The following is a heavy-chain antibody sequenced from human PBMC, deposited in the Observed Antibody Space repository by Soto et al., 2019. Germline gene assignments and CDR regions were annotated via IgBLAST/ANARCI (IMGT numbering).Heavy chain of an antibody. J-gene: IGHJ4*02. V-gene: IGHV4-34*01. Sequence: SETLSLTCAVYGGSFSGYYWSWIRQPPGKGLEWIGEINHSGSTNYNPSLKSRVTISVDTSKNQFSLTLRSVTAADTAVYFCARGPLYYDVASCQYYRGLFDSCSQGSLVTVSA. CDR1: GGSFSGYY. D-gene: IGHD3-16*01. CDR3: ARGPLYYDVASCQYYRGLFDS. CDR2: INHSGST.